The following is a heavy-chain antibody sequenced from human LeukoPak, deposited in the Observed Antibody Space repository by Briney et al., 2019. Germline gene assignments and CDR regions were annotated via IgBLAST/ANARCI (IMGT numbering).Heavy chain of an antibody. CDR2: ISAYSGNT. CDR1: GSSLTISDYA. J-gene: IGHJ5*02. Sequence: ASVKVSCKPSGSSLTISDYAIVWVRQAPGQGLGWMAWISAYSGNTNYAQKFQGRLTMTTDTSTSTAYMELRSLRSEDTAVYYCAREPHPYGSGKYNCFDPWGQGTLVTVSS. V-gene: IGHV1-18*01. D-gene: IGHD3-10*01. CDR3: AREPHPYGSGKYNCFDP.